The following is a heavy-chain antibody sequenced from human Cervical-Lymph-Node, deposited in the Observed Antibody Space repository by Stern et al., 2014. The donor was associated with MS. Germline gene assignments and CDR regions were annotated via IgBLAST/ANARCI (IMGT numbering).Heavy chain of an antibody. V-gene: IGHV1-46*03. D-gene: IGHD1-1*01. J-gene: IGHJ4*02. CDR1: GYTFTSYY. Sequence: VQLVESGAEVTKPGASVKVSCKASGYTFTSYYMHWVRQAPGQGLEWMGIINPSGEGTTYAQKFQGRLTMTRDTSTSTVYMELSSLRSEDTAVYYCTRPLAGTTLLFDYWGQGTLVTVSS. CDR2: INPSGEGT. CDR3: TRPLAGTTLLFDY.